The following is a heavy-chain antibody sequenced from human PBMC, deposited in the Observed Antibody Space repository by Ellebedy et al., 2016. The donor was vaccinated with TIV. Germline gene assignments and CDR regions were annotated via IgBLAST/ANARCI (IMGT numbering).Heavy chain of an antibody. Sequence: PGGSLRLSCAASGFTFSSNGMAWVRQAPGKGLEWVSVISGSGDSTYYADSVKGRFTISRDNSKNTLYLQMNSLRVEDTAVYYCAKDQEGTSSSDYWGQGTLVTVSS. CDR1: GFTFSSNG. CDR3: AKDQEGTSSSDY. V-gene: IGHV3-23*01. CDR2: ISGSGDST. D-gene: IGHD6-6*01. J-gene: IGHJ4*02.